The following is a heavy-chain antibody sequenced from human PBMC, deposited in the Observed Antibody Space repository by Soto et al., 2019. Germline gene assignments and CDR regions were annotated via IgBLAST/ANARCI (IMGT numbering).Heavy chain of an antibody. D-gene: IGHD2-2*01. Sequence: PGQSLKISCKGSGYSFISHWIGWVRQMPGKYLKWMGIIYPGDSDTRYSPSFQGQVTISADKSISTAYLQWSSLKASDTAMYYCAREDIVLVPAAMGYYYYYGMDVWGQGTTVTVSS. CDR1: GYSFISHW. J-gene: IGHJ6*02. CDR3: AREDIVLVPAAMGYYYYYGMDV. V-gene: IGHV5-51*01. CDR2: IYPGDSDT.